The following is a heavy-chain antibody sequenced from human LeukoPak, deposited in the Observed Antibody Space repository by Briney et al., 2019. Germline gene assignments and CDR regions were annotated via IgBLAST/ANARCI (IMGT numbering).Heavy chain of an antibody. Sequence: GGSLRLSCTASGFTFSSYARSWVRQAPGEGLEWVSAISGSGGSTYYADSVKGRFTISRDNSKNTLYLQMNSLRAEDTAVYYCAKDLSPVAPAANFGYWGQGTLVTVSS. CDR2: ISGSGGST. CDR1: GFTFSSYA. D-gene: IGHD2-2*01. CDR3: AKDLSPVAPAANFGY. J-gene: IGHJ4*02. V-gene: IGHV3-23*01.